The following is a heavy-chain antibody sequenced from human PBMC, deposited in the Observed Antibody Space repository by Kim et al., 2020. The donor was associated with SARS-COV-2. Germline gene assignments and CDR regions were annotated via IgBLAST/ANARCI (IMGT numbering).Heavy chain of an antibody. V-gene: IGHV3-30*18. J-gene: IGHJ6*01. CDR3: VKDRGGYAPRFYYFGLDV. D-gene: IGHD5-12*01. Sequence: GGSLRLSCVASGFTFSRSGMHWVRQAPGKGLEWVAVVSFDGSNKYYADSVKGRFIISRDNSKNTLSLQMSSLGPEDTALYYCVKDRGGYAPRFYYFGLDV. CDR1: GFTFSRSG. CDR2: VSFDGSNK.